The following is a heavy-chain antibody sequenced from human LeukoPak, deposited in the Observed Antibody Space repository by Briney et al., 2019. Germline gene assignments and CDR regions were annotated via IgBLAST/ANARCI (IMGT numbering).Heavy chain of an antibody. D-gene: IGHD2-2*03. CDR2: IWFDGSDK. V-gene: IGHV3-33*01. Sequence: VGSLRLSCAASGDTLSNVGMHWVRQAPDKGLEWVAIIWFDGSDKYYADSVKGRFTISRDNSKNTLSLQMNSLRAADTAVYYCARAHPGYCTGTTCPGDYYYGVDVWGKGTTVTVSS. J-gene: IGHJ6*04. CDR3: ARAHPGYCTGTTCPGDYYYGVDV. CDR1: GDTLSNVG.